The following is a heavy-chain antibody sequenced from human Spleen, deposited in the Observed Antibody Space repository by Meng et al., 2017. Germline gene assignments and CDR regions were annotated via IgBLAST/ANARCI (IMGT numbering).Heavy chain of an antibody. Sequence: SETLSLTCTVSGGSISSYYWSWIRQPPGKGLEWIGYIYYSGSTNYNPSLKSRVTISVDTSKNQFSLKLSSVTAADTAVYYCARHAAAGTEADFDYWGQGNLVNGAS. CDR1: GGSISSYY. CDR3: ARHAAAGTEADFDY. J-gene: IGHJ4*02. D-gene: IGHD6-13*01. CDR2: IYYSGST. V-gene: IGHV4-59*01.